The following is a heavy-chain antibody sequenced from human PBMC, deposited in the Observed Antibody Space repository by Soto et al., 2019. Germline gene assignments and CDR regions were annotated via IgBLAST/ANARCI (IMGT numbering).Heavy chain of an antibody. V-gene: IGHV4-39*01. D-gene: IGHD2-21*02. CDR3: ARQRTTVVTQAYFDH. J-gene: IGHJ4*02. Sequence: SETLSLSCLVSCESISSRSYYGGWMRQPPGKGLEWIGSIYYSGRTYYNPSFKSRFTISIDTAKNQFSLKLSSVTATDTAVYYCARQRTTVVTQAYFDHWGQGALVTVS. CDR1: CESISSRSYY. CDR2: IYYSGRT.